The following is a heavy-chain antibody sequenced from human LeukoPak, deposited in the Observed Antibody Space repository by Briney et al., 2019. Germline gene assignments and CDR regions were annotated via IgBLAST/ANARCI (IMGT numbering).Heavy chain of an antibody. CDR1: GGSISSYY. V-gene: IGHV4-4*07. CDR3: ARRYGSGSSGTFDY. CDR2: IYTSGST. D-gene: IGHD3-10*01. Sequence: SETLSLTCTVSGGSISSYYWSWIRQPAGKGLEWIGRIYTSGSTNYNPSLKSRATISVDTSKNQFSLKLSSVTAADTAVYYCARRYGSGSSGTFDYWGQGTLVTVSS. J-gene: IGHJ4*02.